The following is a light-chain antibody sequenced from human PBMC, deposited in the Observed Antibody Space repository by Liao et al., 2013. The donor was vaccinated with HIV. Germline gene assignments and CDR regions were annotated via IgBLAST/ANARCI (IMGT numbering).Light chain of an antibody. J-gene: IGLJ2*01. CDR2: YAS. V-gene: IGLV3-21*01. Sequence: SYVLTQPPSVSVAPGKTARITCGGNNIGSGGVHWYQQRPGQAPVLVIYYASDRPSGIPERFSGSKSGNTATLTISGTQAMDEADYYCQAWDTRSGDVLFGGGTKLTVL. CDR3: QAWDTRSGDVL. CDR1: NIGSGG.